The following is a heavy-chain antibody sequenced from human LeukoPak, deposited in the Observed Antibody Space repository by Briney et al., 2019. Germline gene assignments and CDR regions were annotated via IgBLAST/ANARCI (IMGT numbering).Heavy chain of an antibody. CDR1: GGSFSGYY. V-gene: IGHV4-34*01. D-gene: IGHD3-10*01. CDR2: INHSGST. Sequence: PSETLSPTCAVYGGSFSGYYWSWIRQPPGKGLEWIGEINHSGSTNYNPSLKSRVTISVDTSKNQFSLKLSSVTAADTAVYYCARGTNYYGSGSLHYYYYGMDVWGQGTTVTVSS. J-gene: IGHJ6*02. CDR3: ARGTNYYGSGSLHYYYYGMDV.